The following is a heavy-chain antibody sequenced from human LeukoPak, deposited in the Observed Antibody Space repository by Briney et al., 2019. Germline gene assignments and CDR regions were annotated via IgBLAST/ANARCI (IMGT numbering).Heavy chain of an antibody. CDR1: GFTLSNFW. CDR3: ARGRGIAL. V-gene: IGHV3-7*01. J-gene: IGHJ4*02. Sequence: PGESLGLSCATSGFTLSNFWMNWVRQAPGKGLEWVANIEDDGNKKNYVDSVKGRFTISRDDVKNSIYLHMNSLRADDTAVYYCARGRGIALWGQGTLVTVSS. CDR2: IEDDGNKK. D-gene: IGHD6-13*01.